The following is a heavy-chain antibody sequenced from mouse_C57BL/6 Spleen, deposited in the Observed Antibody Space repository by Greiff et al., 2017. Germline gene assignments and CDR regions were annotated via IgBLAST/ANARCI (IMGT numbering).Heavy chain of an antibody. CDR3: AREGLYYYGSSLYFDY. CDR2: ISYDGSN. J-gene: IGHJ2*01. D-gene: IGHD1-1*01. Sequence: DVQLQESGPGLVKPSQSLSLTCSVTGYSITSGYYWNWIRQFPGNKLEWMGYISYDGSNNYNPSLKNRISITRDTSKNQFFLKLNSVTTEDTATYYCAREGLYYYGSSLYFDYWGQGTTLTVSS. CDR1: GYSITSGYY. V-gene: IGHV3-6*01.